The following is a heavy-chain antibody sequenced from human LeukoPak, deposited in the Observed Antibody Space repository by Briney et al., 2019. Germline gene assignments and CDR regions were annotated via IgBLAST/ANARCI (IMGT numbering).Heavy chain of an antibody. V-gene: IGHV3-30*03. Sequence: GGSLRLSCAASGFNFSSYGMHWVRQAPGKGLEWVAIISYDGSNKYYADSVKGRFTISRDKSKNTLYLQMNSLRAEDTAVYYCARESRILTGYPYYFDYWGQGTLVTVSS. CDR2: ISYDGSNK. CDR3: ARESRILTGYPYYFDY. CDR1: GFNFSSYG. J-gene: IGHJ4*02. D-gene: IGHD3-9*01.